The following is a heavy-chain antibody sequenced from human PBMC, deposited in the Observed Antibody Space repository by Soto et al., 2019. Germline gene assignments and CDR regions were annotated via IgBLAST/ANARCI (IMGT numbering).Heavy chain of an antibody. J-gene: IGHJ5*02. CDR3: ARDVSGYDMFDP. Sequence: SETLSLTCTVSGGSISSGGYYWSWIRQHPGKGLEWIGYIYYSGSTYYNPSLKSRVTISVDTSKNQFSLKLSSVTAADTAVYYCARDVSGYDMFDPWGQGTLVTVSS. CDR1: GGSISSGGYY. CDR2: IYYSGST. V-gene: IGHV4-31*03. D-gene: IGHD5-12*01.